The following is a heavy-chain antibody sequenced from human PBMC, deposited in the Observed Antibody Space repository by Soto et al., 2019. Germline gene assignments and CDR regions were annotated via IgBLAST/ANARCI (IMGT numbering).Heavy chain of an antibody. CDR3: KRHSGSYDPGNYSDY. D-gene: IGHD1-26*01. CDR1: GFTFSSYG. V-gene: IGHV3-33*01. CDR2: IWCDGSNK. J-gene: IGHJ4*02. Sequence: QPGGSLRLSCAASGFTFSSYGLHWVRQAPGKGLEWVAVIWCDGSNKYDADSVKGRSTISRDNSKNTMYLQMNSLRAEDTAVYYCKRHSGSYDPGNYSDYWGQGTRVTVSS.